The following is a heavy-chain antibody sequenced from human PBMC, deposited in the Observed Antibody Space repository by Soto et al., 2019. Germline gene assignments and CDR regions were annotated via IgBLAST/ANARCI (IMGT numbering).Heavy chain of an antibody. D-gene: IGHD3-3*01. CDR3: ARVYDFFSCFSQPYYYVMDV. CDR2: IYYSGST. CDR1: GGSISSYY. V-gene: IGHV4-59*01. Sequence: PSETLSLTCTVSGGSISSYYWSWIRQPPGRGLEWLGYIYYSGSTNYNPSLKSRVTISVDTSKNHFFLKLTSVTAADTAVYYCARVYDFFSCFSQPYYYVMDVCGQGTTVTVSS. J-gene: IGHJ6*02.